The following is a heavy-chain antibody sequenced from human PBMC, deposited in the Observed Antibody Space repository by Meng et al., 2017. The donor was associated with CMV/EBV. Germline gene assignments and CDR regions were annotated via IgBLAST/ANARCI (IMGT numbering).Heavy chain of an antibody. Sequence: SETLSLTCAVYGGSFSGYYWSWIRQPPGKGLEWIGEINHSGSTNYNPSLKSRVTISVDTSKNQFSLKLSSVTAADTAVYYCARVVLAAIGGRGGPFDYWGQGTLVTVSS. J-gene: IGHJ4*02. CDR2: INHSGST. D-gene: IGHD2-2*02. CDR3: ARVVLAAIGGRGGPFDY. CDR1: GGSFSGYY. V-gene: IGHV4-34*01.